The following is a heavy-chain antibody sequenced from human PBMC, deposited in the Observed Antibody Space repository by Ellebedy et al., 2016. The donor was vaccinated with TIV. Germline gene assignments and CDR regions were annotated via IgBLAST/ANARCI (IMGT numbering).Heavy chain of an antibody. V-gene: IGHV4-59*12. CDR3: ARCPGDTAMVTCYFDY. CDR1: GGSMINYY. CDR2: IYYTGTT. Sequence: MPGGSLRLSCSVSGGSMINYYWSWIRQSPGKGLEWIGYIYYTGTTNYDPSLKSRVTMSVDTSKNQFSLKLSSVTAADTAVYYCARCPGDTAMVTCYFDYWGQGTLVTVSS. J-gene: IGHJ4*02. D-gene: IGHD5-18*01.